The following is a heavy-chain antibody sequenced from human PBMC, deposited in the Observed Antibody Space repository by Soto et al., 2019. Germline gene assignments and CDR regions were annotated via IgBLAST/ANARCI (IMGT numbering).Heavy chain of an antibody. CDR1: VYTFTSYG. V-gene: IGHV1-18*04. Sequence: ASVKLSCKASVYTFTSYGTSGLRQAPGQGLEWMGRISAYNGNTNYAQKLEGRVTMTTDTSTTTAYRELRSLRSDDTAVYYGARGDAFDIGGHGTMVTVSS. J-gene: IGHJ3*02. CDR3: ARGDAFDI. CDR2: ISAYNGNT.